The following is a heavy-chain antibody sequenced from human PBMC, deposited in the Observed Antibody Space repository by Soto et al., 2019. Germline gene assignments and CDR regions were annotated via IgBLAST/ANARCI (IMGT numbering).Heavy chain of an antibody. J-gene: IGHJ5*02. CDR3: ASSGAREGDWFDP. CDR2: VYYSGIT. Sequence: QVQLQESGPGLVKPSQTLSLTCTVSGGSIRRRGYYWSWIRHHPGEGLEWIGFVYYSGITDYNPSLKSRVTISADTSKNQFYLKLTSVTAADTDVYYCASSGAREGDWFDPWGQGTLVTVSS. CDR1: GGSIRRRGYY. V-gene: IGHV4-31*03. D-gene: IGHD3-16*01.